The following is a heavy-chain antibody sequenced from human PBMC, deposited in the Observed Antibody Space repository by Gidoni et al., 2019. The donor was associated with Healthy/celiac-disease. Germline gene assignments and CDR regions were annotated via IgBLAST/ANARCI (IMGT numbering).Heavy chain of an antibody. Sequence: QVQLQESGPGLVKPSETLSLPCTVPGGSISSYYWSWIRQPPGKGLAWIGYIYYSGSTNYNPSLKSRVTISIDTSKNQFSLKLSSVTAADTAVYYCARKGYGDYNDAFDIWGQGTMVTVSS. CDR1: GGSISSYY. V-gene: IGHV4-59*01. CDR3: ARKGYGDYNDAFDI. D-gene: IGHD4-17*01. CDR2: IYYSGST. J-gene: IGHJ3*02.